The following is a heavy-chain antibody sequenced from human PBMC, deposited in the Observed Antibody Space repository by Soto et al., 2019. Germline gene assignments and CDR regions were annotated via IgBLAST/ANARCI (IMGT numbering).Heavy chain of an antibody. Sequence: PGGSLRLSCAASGFTFSNYAMSWARQAPGKGLEWVSGITHSGDNTFYADFVKGRFTISRDNSKNTLYLQMNGLRADDTAVYYCAKDHYYTDYELVPGFDPWGQGTLVTVSS. CDR3: AKDHYYTDYELVPGFDP. V-gene: IGHV3-23*01. J-gene: IGHJ5*02. CDR1: GFTFSNYA. D-gene: IGHD4-17*01. CDR2: ITHSGDNT.